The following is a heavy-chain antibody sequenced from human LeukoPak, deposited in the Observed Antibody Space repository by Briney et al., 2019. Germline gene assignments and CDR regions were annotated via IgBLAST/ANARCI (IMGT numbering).Heavy chain of an antibody. V-gene: IGHV4-39*07. Sequence: SETLSLTCTVSGGSISSSSYYWGWIRQPPGKGLEWIGSIYYSGSTNYNPSLKSRVTISVDTSKNQFSLKLSSVTAADTAVYYCARGVEYWFDPWGQGTLVTVSS. CDR1: GGSISSSSYY. J-gene: IGHJ5*02. CDR3: ARGVEYWFDP. CDR2: IYYSGST.